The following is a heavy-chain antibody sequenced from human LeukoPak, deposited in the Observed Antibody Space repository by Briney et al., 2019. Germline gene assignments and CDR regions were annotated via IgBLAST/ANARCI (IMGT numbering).Heavy chain of an antibody. CDR3: ATDRGSSWPHGFDY. CDR1: GFTFSSYA. D-gene: IGHD6-13*01. J-gene: IGHJ4*02. CDR2: ISGSGGST. V-gene: IGHV3-23*01. Sequence: GGSLRLSCAASGFTFSSYAMSWVRQAPGKGLEWVLAISGSGGSTYYADSVKGRFTISRDNSKNTLYLQMNSLRAEDTAVYYCATDRGSSWPHGFDYWGQGTLVTVSS.